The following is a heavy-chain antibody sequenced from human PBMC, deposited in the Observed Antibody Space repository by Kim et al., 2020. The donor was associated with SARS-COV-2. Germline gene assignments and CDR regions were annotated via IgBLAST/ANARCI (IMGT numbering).Heavy chain of an antibody. J-gene: IGHJ4*02. CDR3: ARNTVTALDY. V-gene: IGHV4-39*01. D-gene: IGHD4-17*01. Sequence: STYYNPSRKSRVTISVDTSKNQFSLKLSSVTAADTAVYYCARNTVTALDYWGQGTLVTVSS. CDR2: ST.